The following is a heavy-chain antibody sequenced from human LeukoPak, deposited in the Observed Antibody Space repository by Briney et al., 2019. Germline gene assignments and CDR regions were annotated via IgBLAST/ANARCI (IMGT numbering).Heavy chain of an antibody. D-gene: IGHD3-3*01. CDR2: VNPNSGNT. Sequence: ASVKVSCKASGYTFTSYDINWVRQATGQGLEWMGWVNPNSGNTGYAQKFQGRVTMTRNTSISTAYIELSSLRSEDTAVYYCARVSGLREWFDSLKRKRNYYYMDVWGKGTTVTISS. J-gene: IGHJ6*03. V-gene: IGHV1-8*01. CDR3: ARVSGLREWFDSLKRKRNYYYMDV. CDR1: GYTFTSYD.